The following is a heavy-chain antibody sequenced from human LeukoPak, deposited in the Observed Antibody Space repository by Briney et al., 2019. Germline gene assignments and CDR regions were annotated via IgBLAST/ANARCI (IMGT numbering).Heavy chain of an antibody. J-gene: IGHJ3*02. CDR1: GFTFSTNS. CDR3: ARGRSITLLRGVAMSDGFDI. D-gene: IGHD3-10*01. CDR2: ISHSSSYI. Sequence: PGGSLRLSCAASGFTFSTNSMNWVRQAPGKGLEWVSSISHSSSYIYYADSVKGRFTISRDNAKNSLYLQMNSLRAEDTAVYYCARGRSITLLRGVAMSDGFDIWGQGAMVAVSS. V-gene: IGHV3-21*01.